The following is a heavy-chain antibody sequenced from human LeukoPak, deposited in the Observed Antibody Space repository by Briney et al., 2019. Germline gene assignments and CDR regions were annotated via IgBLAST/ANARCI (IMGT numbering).Heavy chain of an antibody. J-gene: IGHJ4*02. V-gene: IGHV3-48*03. CDR2: ISSSGSTI. D-gene: IGHD6-13*01. CDR3: ARWYSSSWYTPYFDY. CDR1: GFTFSSYE. Sequence: GGSLRLSCAASGFTFSSYEMNWVRQAPGKGLEWVSYISSSGSTIYYADSVKGRFTISRDNAKNSLYLQMNSLRAKDTAVYYCARWYSSSWYTPYFDYWGQGTLVTVSS.